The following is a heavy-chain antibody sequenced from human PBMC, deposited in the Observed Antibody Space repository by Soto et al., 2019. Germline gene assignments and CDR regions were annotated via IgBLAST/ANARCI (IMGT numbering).Heavy chain of an antibody. V-gene: IGHV4-59*08. Sequence: QVQLQESGPGLVKPSETLSLTCTVSGGSISNLYWTWIRQPPGKGLEWIGNVHYSGSINYNPSLKSRLTTSGDTAKNQLSLNLSSVPAADTAVYYCARHKDAGSDRGGMDVWGQGTTVTVSS. J-gene: IGHJ6*02. CDR3: ARHKDAGSDRGGMDV. D-gene: IGHD6-25*01. CDR2: VHYSGSI. CDR1: GGSISNLY.